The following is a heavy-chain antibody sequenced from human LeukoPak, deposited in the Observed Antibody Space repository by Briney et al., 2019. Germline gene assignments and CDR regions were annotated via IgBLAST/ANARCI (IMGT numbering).Heavy chain of an antibody. V-gene: IGHV3-33*01. CDR2: IWYDGSNK. J-gene: IGHJ4*02. CDR3: ARGYYDFWSGYYYYFDY. CDR1: GFTFSSYG. D-gene: IGHD3-3*01. Sequence: GGSLRLSCAASGFTFSSYGMHWVRQAPGKGLEWVAVIWYDGSNKYYADSVKGRFTISRDNSKNTLYLQMNSLRAEDTAVYYCARGYYDFWSGYYYYFDYWGQGTLVTVSS.